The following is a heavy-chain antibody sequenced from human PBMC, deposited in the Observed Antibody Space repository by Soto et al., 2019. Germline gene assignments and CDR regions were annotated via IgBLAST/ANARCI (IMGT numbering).Heavy chain of an antibody. CDR1: GGSITNYY. Sequence: PSETLSLTCSVSGGSITNYYWNWIRQPPGKGLEWIGYISHSGSTYYNPSLKSRVTISVDRSKNQFSLKLSSVTAADTAVYYCARGGSLWFGELSAYYYGMDVWGQGTTVTVTS. CDR3: ARGGSLWFGELSAYYYGMDV. D-gene: IGHD3-10*01. V-gene: IGHV4-59*12. J-gene: IGHJ6*02. CDR2: ISHSGST.